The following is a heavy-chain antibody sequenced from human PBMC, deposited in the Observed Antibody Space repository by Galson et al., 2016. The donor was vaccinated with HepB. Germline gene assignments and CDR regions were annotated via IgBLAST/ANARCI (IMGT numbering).Heavy chain of an antibody. CDR3: ARGKLELRVSDS. V-gene: IGHV4-34*01. Sequence: SETLSLTCAVYGGSFRGYYWSWIRQPPGKGLEWIGEINHSGNTNYNPSLKSRVTISVDMSKNQFSLKLSSVTAADTAVYYCARGKLELRVSDSWGQGTLGTVSS. CDR1: GGSFRGYY. D-gene: IGHD1-7*01. J-gene: IGHJ4*02. CDR2: INHSGNT.